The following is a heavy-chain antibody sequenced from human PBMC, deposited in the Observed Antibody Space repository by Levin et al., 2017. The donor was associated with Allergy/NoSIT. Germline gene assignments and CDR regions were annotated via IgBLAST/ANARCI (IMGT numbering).Heavy chain of an antibody. CDR2: ISAYNGNT. CDR1: GYTFTSYG. D-gene: IGHD6-19*01. J-gene: IGHJ6*02. CDR3: ARGIAVARGQPDV. Sequence: GESLKISCKTSGYTFTSYGISWVRQAPGQGLEWVGWISAYNGNTHFAQKLKGRVTMTTDTSTSTAYMELRSLRSDDTAVYYCARGIAVARGQPDVWGQGTTVTVSS. V-gene: IGHV1-18*01.